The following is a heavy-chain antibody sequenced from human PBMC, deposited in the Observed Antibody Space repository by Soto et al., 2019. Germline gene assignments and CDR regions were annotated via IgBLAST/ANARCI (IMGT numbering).Heavy chain of an antibody. CDR3: ARGGQECTSTGCVDIYDGLDV. J-gene: IGHJ6*02. CDR1: GYTFGYYG. D-gene: IGHD2-2*01. CDR2: ISAYNGNT. V-gene: IGHV1-18*01. Sequence: QVQLVQSGAEVKKPGASVKVSCKASGYTFGYYGIGWVRQAPGQGLEWMGWISAYNGNTHYAQNLQGRVTLTTDTATGTAYMELRSLRSEGTAVYYCARGGQECTSTGCVDIYDGLDVWGQGTPVTVSS.